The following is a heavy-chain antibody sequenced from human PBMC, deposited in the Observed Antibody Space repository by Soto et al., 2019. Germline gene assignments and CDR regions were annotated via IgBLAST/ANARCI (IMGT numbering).Heavy chain of an antibody. CDR3: ASSKFRTGRTIDY. CDR2: INHSGST. Sequence: PSETLSLTCAVYGGSFSGYYWSWIRQPPGKGLEWIGEINHSGSTNYNPSLKSRVTISVDTSKNQFSLKLSSVTAADTAVYYCASSKFRTGRTIDYWGQGTLVTVSS. J-gene: IGHJ4*02. V-gene: IGHV4-34*01. D-gene: IGHD2-15*01. CDR1: GGSFSGYY.